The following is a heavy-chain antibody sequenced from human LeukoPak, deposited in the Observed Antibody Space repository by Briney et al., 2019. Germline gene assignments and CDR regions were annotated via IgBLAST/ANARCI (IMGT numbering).Heavy chain of an antibody. CDR1: GGTFSSYA. D-gene: IGHD2-2*01. CDR3: ARDPWPIVTAAIPNNWFDP. Sequence: SVKVSCKASGGTFSSYAISWVRQAPGQGLEWMGRIIPIFGTANYAQKFQGRVTITTDESTSTAYMELSSLRSEDTAVYYCARDPWPIVTAAIPNNWFDPWGQGTLVTVSS. J-gene: IGHJ5*02. CDR2: IIPIFGTA. V-gene: IGHV1-69*05.